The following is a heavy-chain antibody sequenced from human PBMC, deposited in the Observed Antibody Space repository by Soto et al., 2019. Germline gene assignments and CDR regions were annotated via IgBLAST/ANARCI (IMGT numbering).Heavy chain of an antibody. CDR3: ARESEDLTSNFDY. CDR2: ISSTTNYI. V-gene: IGHV3-21*01. J-gene: IGHJ4*02. Sequence: GGSLSLSCAASGFTFTRYSMNWVRQAAGKGLEWVSSISSTTNYIYYADSMKGRFTVSRDNAKNSVYLEMNSLSAEDTAVYYCARESEDLTSNFDYWGQGTLVTVSS. CDR1: GFTFTRYS.